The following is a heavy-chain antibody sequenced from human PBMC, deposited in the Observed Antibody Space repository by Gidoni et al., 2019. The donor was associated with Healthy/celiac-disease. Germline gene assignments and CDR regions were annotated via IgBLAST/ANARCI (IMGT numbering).Heavy chain of an antibody. V-gene: IGHV3-30-3*01. CDR2: ISYDGSNK. J-gene: IGHJ4*02. D-gene: IGHD6-13*01. Sequence: QVQLVESGGGVVQPGRSLRLSCPASGFTVSSYAMHWVRQAPGKGLEGVAVISYDGSNKYYADSVKGRFTISRDNSKNTLYLQMNSLRAEDTAVYYCARDQWSGRGYSSSWYVLDYWGQGTLVTVSP. CDR1: GFTVSSYA. CDR3: ARDQWSGRGYSSSWYVLDY.